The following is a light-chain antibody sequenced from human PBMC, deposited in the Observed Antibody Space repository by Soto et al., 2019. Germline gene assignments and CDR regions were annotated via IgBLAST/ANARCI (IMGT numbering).Light chain of an antibody. CDR1: QGISSY. Sequence: DIQLTQSPSFLSASVGDRVTITCRASQGISSYLAWYQQKPGKAPKLLIYAASTLQSGVPSRFSGSGSGTEFTLTSSSLQPEDFATYYCQQLNSYPLSTFGQGTKLEIK. CDR2: AAS. CDR3: QQLNSYPLST. J-gene: IGKJ2*01. V-gene: IGKV1-9*01.